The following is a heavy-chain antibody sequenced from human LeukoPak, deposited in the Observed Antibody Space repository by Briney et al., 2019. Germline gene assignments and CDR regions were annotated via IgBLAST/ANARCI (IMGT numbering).Heavy chain of an antibody. J-gene: IGHJ5*02. V-gene: IGHV4-59*01. CDR2: IYYSGST. CDR1: DDSITMYY. D-gene: IGHD5-18*01. Sequence: SETLSLTCTVSDDSITMYYWSWIRQPPGKGLEWIGYIYYSGSTNYNPSLKSRVTISLDTSKNQFSLKLSSVTAADTAVYYCAREGDNYGNWFDPWAREPWSPSPQ. CDR3: AREGDNYGNWFDP.